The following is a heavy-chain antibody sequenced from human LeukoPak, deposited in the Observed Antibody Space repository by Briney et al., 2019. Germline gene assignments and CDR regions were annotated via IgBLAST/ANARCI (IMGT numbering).Heavy chain of an antibody. CDR2: INPNSGGT. Sequence: ASVKVSCKASGYTFSGYYMHWVRQAPGQGLEWMGWINPNSGGTNYAQKFQGRVTMTRDTSISTAYMELSRLRFDDTAVYYCARLGPLLYCSSTSCSPQYYYYMDVWGKGTTVTVSS. CDR1: GYTFSGYY. D-gene: IGHD2-2*01. CDR3: ARLGPLLYCSSTSCSPQYYYYMDV. V-gene: IGHV1-2*02. J-gene: IGHJ6*03.